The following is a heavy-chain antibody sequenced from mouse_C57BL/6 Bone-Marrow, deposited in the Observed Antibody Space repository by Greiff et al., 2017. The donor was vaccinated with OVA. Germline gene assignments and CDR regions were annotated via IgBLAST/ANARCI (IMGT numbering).Heavy chain of an antibody. CDR3: ARCDYDDGVFAY. Sequence: EVKVVESGGGLVQPGGSLKLSCAASGFTFSDYGMAWVRQAPRKGPEWVAFISNLAYSIYYADTVTGRFTFSGENAKNTLYLEMSSLRSEDTAMYYCARCDYDDGVFAYWGQGTLVTVSA. V-gene: IGHV5-15*01. J-gene: IGHJ3*01. D-gene: IGHD2-4*01. CDR2: ISNLAYSI. CDR1: GFTFSDYG.